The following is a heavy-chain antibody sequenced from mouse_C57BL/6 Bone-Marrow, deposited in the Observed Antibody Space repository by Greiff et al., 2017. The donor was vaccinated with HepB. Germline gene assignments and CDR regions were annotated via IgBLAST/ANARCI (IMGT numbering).Heavy chain of an antibody. D-gene: IGHD1-1*01. CDR2: IYPRSGNT. V-gene: IGHV1-81*01. Sequence: QVQLKESGAELARPGASVKLSCKASGYTFTSYGISWVKQRPGQGLEWIGEIYPRSGNTYYNEKFKGKATLTADKSSSTAYMELRSLTSKDSAVYFCARCGSHYGSGSGYWGQGTTVTVAS. CDR3: ARCGSHYGSGSGY. CDR1: GYTFTSYG. J-gene: IGHJ2*01.